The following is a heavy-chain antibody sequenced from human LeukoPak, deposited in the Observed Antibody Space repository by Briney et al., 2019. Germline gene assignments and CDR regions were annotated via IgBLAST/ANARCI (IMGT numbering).Heavy chain of an antibody. CDR3: ARVAAQTAFDI. CDR1: GFTFSSYE. V-gene: IGHV3-48*03. D-gene: IGHD6-19*01. Sequence: GGSLRLSCAASGFTFSSYEMNWVRQAPGKGLEWVSAISGSGGSTNYADSVKGRFTISRDNAKNSLYLQMNSLRAEDTAVYYCARVAAQTAFDIWGQGTMVTVSS. J-gene: IGHJ3*02. CDR2: ISGSGGST.